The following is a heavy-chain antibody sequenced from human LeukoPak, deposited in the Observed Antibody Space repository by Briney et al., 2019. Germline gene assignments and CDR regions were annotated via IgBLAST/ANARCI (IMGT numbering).Heavy chain of an antibody. CDR3: AKGNWGNAFDI. V-gene: IGHV3-9*01. J-gene: IGHJ3*02. Sequence: GGSLRLSCAASGFIFDDYTIHWVRQPPGKGLEWVSGITGNSGSTDYADSVRGRFTISRDNAKNSLYLQMSTLREDDTALYYCAKGNWGNAFDIWGQGTMVTVSS. CDR1: GFIFDDYT. CDR2: ITGNSGST. D-gene: IGHD7-27*01.